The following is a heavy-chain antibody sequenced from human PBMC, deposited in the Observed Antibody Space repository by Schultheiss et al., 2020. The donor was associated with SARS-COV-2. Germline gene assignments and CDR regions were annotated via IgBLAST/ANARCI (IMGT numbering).Heavy chain of an antibody. J-gene: IGHJ6*02. V-gene: IGHV3-73*01. CDR2: VRNKANTYAT. Sequence: GGSLRLSCAASGFTFSGSALHWVRQAPGKGLEWVGRVRNKANTYATAYAASVKGRFTISRDDSKNTAYLQMNSLKTEDTAVYYCSRFIEGYRYGLDVWGQGTSVTVSS. CDR3: SRFIEGYRYGLDV. D-gene: IGHD2-15*01. CDR1: GFTFSGSA.